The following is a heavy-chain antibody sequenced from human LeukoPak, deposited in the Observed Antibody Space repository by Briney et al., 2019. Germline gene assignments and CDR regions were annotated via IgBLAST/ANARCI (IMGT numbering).Heavy chain of an antibody. D-gene: IGHD6-13*01. CDR1: GFTFDDYA. V-gene: IGHV3-9*01. CDR3: AKASSWSGTYFDY. J-gene: IGHJ4*02. Sequence: PGGSLRLSCAASGFTFDDYAMHWVRQAPGKGLEWVSGISWNSGSIGYADSVKGRFTISRDNAKNSLYLQMNSLRAEDTALYYCAKASSWSGTYFDYWGQGTLVTVSS. CDR2: ISWNSGSI.